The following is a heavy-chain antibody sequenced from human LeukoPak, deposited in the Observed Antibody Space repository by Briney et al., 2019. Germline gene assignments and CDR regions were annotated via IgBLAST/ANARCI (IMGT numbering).Heavy chain of an antibody. J-gene: IGHJ4*02. CDR3: ARDAAAAGEAYFDY. D-gene: IGHD6-13*01. Sequence: DSVKGRFTISRDNSKNTLYLQMNSLRAEDTAVYYCARDAAAAGEAYFDYWGQGTLVTVSS. V-gene: IGHV3-30*07.